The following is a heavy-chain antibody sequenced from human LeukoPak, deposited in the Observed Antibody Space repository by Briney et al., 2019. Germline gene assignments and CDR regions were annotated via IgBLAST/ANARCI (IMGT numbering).Heavy chain of an antibody. CDR2: INAYNGNT. D-gene: IGHD1-1*01. CDR1: GGTFSSYA. Sequence: ASVKVSCKASGGTFSSYAISWVRQAPGQGLEWMGWINAYNGNTNYAQKLQGRVTMTTETSTSTAYMELRSLRSDDTAVYYCARRQGTTLMFDYWGQGTLVTVS. J-gene: IGHJ4*02. CDR3: ARRQGTTLMFDY. V-gene: IGHV1-18*01.